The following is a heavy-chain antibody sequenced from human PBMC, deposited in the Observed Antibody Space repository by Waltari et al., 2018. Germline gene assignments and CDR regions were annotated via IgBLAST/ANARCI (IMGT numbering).Heavy chain of an antibody. J-gene: IGHJ4*02. CDR3: ARPGRVGGGSLMGLDY. V-gene: IGHV4-39*01. CDR2: FYYDANT. D-gene: IGHD2-15*01. CDR1: GGSISSTSYY. Sequence: QLQLQESGPGLVKPSETLSLTCSVSGGSISSTSYYWGWIRQPPGKGLEWIGSFYYDANTYYNPSLKSRITISVDTSKNQFSLQLRSVTAADTAIYYCARPGRVGGGSLMGLDYWGQGTLVTVSS.